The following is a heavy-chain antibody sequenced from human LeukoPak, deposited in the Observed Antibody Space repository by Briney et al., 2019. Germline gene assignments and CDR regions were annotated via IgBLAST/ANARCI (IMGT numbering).Heavy chain of an antibody. D-gene: IGHD4-23*01. CDR1: GYTFTSYG. V-gene: IGHV1-18*01. Sequence: ASVKDSCKASGYTFTSYGISWVRQAPGQGLEWMGWISAYNGNTNYAQKLQGRVTMTTDTSTSTAYMELRSLRSDDTAVYYCARDLRWEPGKIFDYWGQGTPVTVSS. J-gene: IGHJ4*02. CDR3: ARDLRWEPGKIFDY. CDR2: ISAYNGNT.